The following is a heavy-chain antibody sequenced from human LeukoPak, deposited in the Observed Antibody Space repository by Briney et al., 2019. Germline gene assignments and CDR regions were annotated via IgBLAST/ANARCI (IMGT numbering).Heavy chain of an antibody. Sequence: GGSLRLSCAASGFTFSSYAMSWVRQAPGKGLEWVSVIYSGGSTYYADSVKGRFTISRDNSKNTLYLQMNSLRAEDTAVYYCARDLGRRPGMDVWGQGTTVTVSS. CDR1: GFTFSSYA. V-gene: IGHV3-53*01. CDR2: IYSGGST. D-gene: IGHD3-16*01. CDR3: ARDLGRRPGMDV. J-gene: IGHJ6*02.